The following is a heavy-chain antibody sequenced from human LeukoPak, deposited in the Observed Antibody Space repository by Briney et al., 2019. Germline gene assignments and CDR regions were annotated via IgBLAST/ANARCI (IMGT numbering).Heavy chain of an antibody. CDR1: GFTVSSNY. CDR2: IYSGGST. D-gene: IGHD1-14*01. Sequence: PGGSLRLSCAASGFTVSSNYMTWVRQAPGKGLEWVSVIYSGGSTYYADSVKGRFTISRDDSKNTLYLQMNSLRAEDTAAYYCASGLPPGIIDYWGQGTLVTVSS. V-gene: IGHV3-53*01. J-gene: IGHJ4*02. CDR3: ASGLPPGIIDY.